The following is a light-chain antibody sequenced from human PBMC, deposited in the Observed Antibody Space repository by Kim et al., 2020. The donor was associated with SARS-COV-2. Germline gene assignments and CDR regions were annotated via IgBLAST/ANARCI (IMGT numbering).Light chain of an antibody. V-gene: IGLV3-9*01. CDR2: RDS. Sequence: SYELTQPLPVSVALGQTARITCGGNNIGRKNVHWYQQKPGQAPVLVIYRDSNRPSGIPERFSGSNSGNTATLTISRAQAGDEADCYCQVWDSSTEVFGGG. J-gene: IGLJ2*01. CDR3: QVWDSSTEV. CDR1: NIGRKN.